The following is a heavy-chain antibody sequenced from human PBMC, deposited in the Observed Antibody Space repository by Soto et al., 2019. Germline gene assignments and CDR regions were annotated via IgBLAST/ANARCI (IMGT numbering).Heavy chain of an antibody. D-gene: IGHD3-16*02. Sequence: PGGSLRLSCAASGFTFGSYTMHWVRQTPGRGLEWVADISYDGGDKYYADSVKGRFTISRDNSKNTLYLQMNSLRADDTAVYYCARCLFTFGGVIEAPHYWGQGTLVTVSS. V-gene: IGHV3-30-3*01. J-gene: IGHJ4*02. CDR2: ISYDGGDK. CDR1: GFTFGSYT. CDR3: ARCLFTFGGVIEAPHY.